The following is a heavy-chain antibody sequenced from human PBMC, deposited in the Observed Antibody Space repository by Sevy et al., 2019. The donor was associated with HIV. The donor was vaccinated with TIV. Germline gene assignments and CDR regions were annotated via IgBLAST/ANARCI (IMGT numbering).Heavy chain of an antibody. CDR1: GFTFSSYS. D-gene: IGHD4-17*01. Sequence: GGSLRLSCAASGFTFSSYSMNWVRQAPGKGLEWVSYISSSGSSIYYADSVKGRFTISRDNAKNSLYLQMNSLRDEDTAVYYGGRDMEYGVIADYWGQGTLVTVSS. CDR3: GRDMEYGVIADY. CDR2: ISSSGSSI. V-gene: IGHV3-48*02. J-gene: IGHJ4*02.